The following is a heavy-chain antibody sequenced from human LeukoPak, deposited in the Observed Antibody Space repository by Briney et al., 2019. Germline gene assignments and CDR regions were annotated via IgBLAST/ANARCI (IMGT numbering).Heavy chain of an antibody. CDR1: GYSISSGYY. D-gene: IGHD4-17*01. CDR3: ARGRVSGLRRTAGMVPARIQYYFDY. J-gene: IGHJ4*02. CDR2: SGST. V-gene: IGHV4-38-2*02. Sequence: PSETLSLTCTVSGYSISSGYYWGWIRQPPGKGLEWIGSGSTYYNPSLKSRVTISVDTSKNQFSLKLSSVTAADTAVYYCARGRVSGLRRTAGMVPARIQYYFDYWGQGTLVTVSS.